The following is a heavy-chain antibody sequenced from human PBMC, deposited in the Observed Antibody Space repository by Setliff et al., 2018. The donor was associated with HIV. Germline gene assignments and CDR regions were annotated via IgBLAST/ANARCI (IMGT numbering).Heavy chain of an antibody. CDR2: ISSSSSTI. D-gene: IGHD6-19*01. J-gene: IGHJ4*02. V-gene: IGHV3-48*01. CDR1: GFTFSIYG. Sequence: PGGSLRLSCAASGFTFSIYGMNWVRQAPGEGLEWVSYISSSSSTIYYADSVKGRFTISRDNAGDSLYLQMNSLRVEDTAVYFCARDSSSDWYYGKSHDNWGQGTLVTVS. CDR3: ARDSSSDWYYGKSHDN.